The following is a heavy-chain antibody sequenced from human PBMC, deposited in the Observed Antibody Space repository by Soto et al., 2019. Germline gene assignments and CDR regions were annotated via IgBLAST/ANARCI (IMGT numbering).Heavy chain of an antibody. Sequence: ASVKVSCKVSGYTLTELSMHWVRQAPGKGLEWMGGFDPEDGETIYAQKFQGRVTMTEDTSADTAYMELSSLRSEDTAVYYCATYHYYDSSGYPIHDWGQGTLVTVSS. CDR2: FDPEDGET. D-gene: IGHD3-22*01. CDR3: ATYHYYDSSGYPIHD. J-gene: IGHJ4*02. V-gene: IGHV1-24*01. CDR1: GYTLTELS.